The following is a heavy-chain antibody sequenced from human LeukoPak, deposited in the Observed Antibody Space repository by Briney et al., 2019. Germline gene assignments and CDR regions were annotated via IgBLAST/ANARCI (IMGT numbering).Heavy chain of an antibody. CDR3: ARDQGTAMFNFDY. V-gene: IGHV3-30-3*01. CDR2: ISYDGSNK. J-gene: IGHJ4*02. D-gene: IGHD5-18*01. CDR1: GFTFSSYT. Sequence: GGSLRLSCAASGFTFSSYTMHWVRQAPGKGLEWVAVISYDGSNKDYADSVKGRFTISRDNSKNTLYLQMNSLRTEDTAVYYCARDQGTAMFNFDYWGQGSLVTVSS.